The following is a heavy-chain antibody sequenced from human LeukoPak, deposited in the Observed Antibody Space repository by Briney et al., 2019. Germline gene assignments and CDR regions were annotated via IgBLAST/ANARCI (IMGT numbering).Heavy chain of an antibody. CDR3: ARDLKRGYSSGRYSWGTGSSNDY. CDR2: INPSGGTT. CDR1: GGTFSSYA. Sequence: ASVKVSCKASGGTFSSYAISWVRQAPGQGLEWMGIINPSGGTTSYAQNFQGRVTMTRDTSTSTVYMELSSLRSDDTAVYYCARDLKRGYSSGRYSWGTGSSNDYWGQGTLVTVSS. V-gene: IGHV1-46*01. D-gene: IGHD6-19*01. J-gene: IGHJ4*02.